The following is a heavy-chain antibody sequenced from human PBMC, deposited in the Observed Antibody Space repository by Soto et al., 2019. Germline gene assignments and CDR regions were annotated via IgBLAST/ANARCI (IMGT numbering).Heavy chain of an antibody. CDR2: IYYSGST. CDR1: GGSISSYY. Sequence: PSETLSLTCTVSGGSISSYYWSWIRQPPGKGLEWIGYIYYSGSTNYNPSLMSRVTISVDTSKNQFSLKLSSMTAADTAVDYCARGWGCSGYFYYYGMDVWGQGTTVTVSS. J-gene: IGHJ6*02. D-gene: IGHD3-10*02. V-gene: IGHV4-59*01. CDR3: ARGWGCSGYFYYYGMDV.